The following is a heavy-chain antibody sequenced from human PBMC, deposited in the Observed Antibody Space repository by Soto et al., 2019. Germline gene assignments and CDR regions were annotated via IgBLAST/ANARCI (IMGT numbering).Heavy chain of an antibody. CDR1: GFTFSGFD. Sequence: GGSLRLSCEASGFTFSGFDMHWVRQPTGKGLEWVSSIGTAGDTYYAVSVKGRFTISRDNAKNSLSLQMNSLRAGDMAVYFCAKSQEIGTHFFDSWGQGAQVTVSS. V-gene: IGHV3-13*01. D-gene: IGHD6-13*01. CDR2: IGTAGDT. J-gene: IGHJ4*02. CDR3: AKSQEIGTHFFDS.